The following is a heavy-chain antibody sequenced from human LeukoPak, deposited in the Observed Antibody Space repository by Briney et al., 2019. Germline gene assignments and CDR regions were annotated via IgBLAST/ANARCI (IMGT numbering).Heavy chain of an antibody. D-gene: IGHD6-13*01. CDR1: GGTFSSYD. Sequence: GASVKVSCKASGGTFSSYDINWVRQATGQGLEWMGWMNPNSGNTGYAQKFQGRVTMTRNTSISTAYMELSSLRSEDTAVYYCARYSSSWYVLDYWGQGTLVTVSS. CDR3: ARYSSSWYVLDY. J-gene: IGHJ4*02. V-gene: IGHV1-8*02. CDR2: MNPNSGNT.